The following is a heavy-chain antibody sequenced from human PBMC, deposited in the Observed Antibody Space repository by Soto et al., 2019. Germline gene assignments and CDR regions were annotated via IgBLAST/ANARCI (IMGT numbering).Heavy chain of an antibody. CDR2: INADNGDT. Sequence: ASGKVSCEASGYTFTTYAMHWVRQAPEQRLEWMGWINADNGDTKYSQIFQGRVTFTRDTSATTAYMEVSSLRSEDTAVYYCARDRDILTAYYPYWGQGTLVTVSS. CDR1: GYTFTTYA. J-gene: IGHJ4*02. CDR3: ARDRDILTAYYPY. D-gene: IGHD3-9*01. V-gene: IGHV1-3*01.